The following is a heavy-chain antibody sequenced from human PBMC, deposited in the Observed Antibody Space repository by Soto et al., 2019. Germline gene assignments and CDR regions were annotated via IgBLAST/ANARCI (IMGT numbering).Heavy chain of an antibody. CDR3: TRHERFLEWLLRY. CDR1: GFTFSGSA. Sequence: PGGSLRLSCAASGFTFSGSAMHWVRQASGKGLEWVGRIRSKANSYATAYAASVKGRFTISRDDSKDTAYLQMNSLKTEDTAVYYCTRHERFLEWLLRYWGQGTLVTVSS. V-gene: IGHV3-73*01. J-gene: IGHJ4*02. D-gene: IGHD3-3*01. CDR2: IRSKANSYAT.